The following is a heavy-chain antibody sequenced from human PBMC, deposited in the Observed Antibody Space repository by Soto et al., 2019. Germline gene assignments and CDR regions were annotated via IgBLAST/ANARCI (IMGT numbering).Heavy chain of an antibody. CDR1: GYTFSSYA. J-gene: IGHJ4*02. D-gene: IGHD6-19*01. CDR2: INAGNGNT. CDR3: ARDGAVAGDSNFDY. Sequence: ASVKVSCKASGYTFSSYAMHCVRQAPGQRLEWMGWINAGNGNTKYSQKFQGRVTITRDTSASTAYMELSSLRSEDTAVYYCARDGAVAGDSNFDYWGQGTLVTVSS. V-gene: IGHV1-3*01.